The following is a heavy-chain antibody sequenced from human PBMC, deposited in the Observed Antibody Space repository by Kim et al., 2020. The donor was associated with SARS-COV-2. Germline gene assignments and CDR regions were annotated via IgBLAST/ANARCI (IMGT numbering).Heavy chain of an antibody. CDR3: ARDNREQWLEHYYYGMDV. D-gene: IGHD6-19*01. CDR1: GYTFTSYY. J-gene: IGHJ6*02. CDR2: INPSGGST. Sequence: ASVKVSCKASGYTFTSYYMHWVRQAPGQGLEWMGIINPSGGSTSYAQKFQGRVTMTRDTSTSTVYMELSSLRSEDTAVYYCARDNREQWLEHYYYGMDVWGQGTTVTVSS. V-gene: IGHV1-46*01.